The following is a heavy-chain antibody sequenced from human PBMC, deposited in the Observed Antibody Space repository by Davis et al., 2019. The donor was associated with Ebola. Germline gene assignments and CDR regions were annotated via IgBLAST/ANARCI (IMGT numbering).Heavy chain of an antibody. CDR2: ISSSSSYI. Sequence: PGGSLRLSCAASGFTFSSYSMNWVRQAPGEGLEWVSSISSSSSYIYYADSVKGRFTISRDNAKNSLYLQMNSLRAEDTAVYYCAPSSIAARPGYYYGMDVWGQGTTVTVSS. CDR1: GFTFSSYS. CDR3: APSSIAARPGYYYGMDV. D-gene: IGHD6-6*01. J-gene: IGHJ6*02. V-gene: IGHV3-21*01.